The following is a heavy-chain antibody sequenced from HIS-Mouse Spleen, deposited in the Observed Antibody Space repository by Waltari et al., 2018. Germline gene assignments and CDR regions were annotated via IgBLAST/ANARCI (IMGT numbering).Heavy chain of an antibody. D-gene: IGHD6-13*01. V-gene: IGHV3-30-3*01. CDR1: GFTFISYA. CDR3: AREGSFYYFDY. Sequence: QVQLVESGGGVVQPGRSLRLSCAASGFTFISYAMHWVRQAPGKGLEWVAVISYDGSNKYYADSVKGRFTISRDNSKNTLYLQMNSLRAEDTAVYYCAREGSFYYFDYWGQGTLVTVSS. J-gene: IGHJ4*02. CDR2: ISYDGSNK.